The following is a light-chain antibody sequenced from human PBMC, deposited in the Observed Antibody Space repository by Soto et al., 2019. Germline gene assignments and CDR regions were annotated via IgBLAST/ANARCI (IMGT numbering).Light chain of an antibody. Sequence: QSALTQPRSVSGSPGQSVTISCTGTSSVVGGYNYVSWYQQYPGKAPKFLIYDVNKRPSGVPDRFSGSKSGNTASLTISGLQAEDEADYYCCSYTGSYTWVFGGGTKVTVL. V-gene: IGLV2-11*01. CDR3: CSYTGSYTWV. J-gene: IGLJ3*02. CDR2: DVN. CDR1: SSVVGGYNY.